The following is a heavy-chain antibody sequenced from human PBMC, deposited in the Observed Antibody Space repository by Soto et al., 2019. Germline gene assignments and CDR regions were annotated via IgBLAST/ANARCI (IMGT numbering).Heavy chain of an antibody. D-gene: IGHD5-18*01. Sequence: GGSLRLSCAASGFTCRSYAMHWVRQAPGKGLEWVAVISYDGSIKYYADSVKGQFTISRDNSKNTLYLQMNSLRVEDTAVYYCARDKLDTAIHYFDCWGQGTLVTVSS. J-gene: IGHJ4*02. CDR3: ARDKLDTAIHYFDC. CDR2: ISYDGSIK. V-gene: IGHV3-30-3*01. CDR1: GFTCRSYA.